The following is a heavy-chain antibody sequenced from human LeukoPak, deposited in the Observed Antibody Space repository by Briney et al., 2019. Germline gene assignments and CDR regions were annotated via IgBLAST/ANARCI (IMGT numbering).Heavy chain of an antibody. J-gene: IGHJ4*02. Sequence: ASVKVSCKASGYTFTSYGITWVRQAPGQGPERLGWISVSNGNTNFAQKLQDRVTMTTDTSTNTAYMELRSLRSDDTGVYYCARGMYQLLLWGQGTLVTVSS. CDR3: ARGMYQLLL. D-gene: IGHD2-2*01. CDR2: ISVSNGNT. V-gene: IGHV1-18*01. CDR1: GYTFTSYG.